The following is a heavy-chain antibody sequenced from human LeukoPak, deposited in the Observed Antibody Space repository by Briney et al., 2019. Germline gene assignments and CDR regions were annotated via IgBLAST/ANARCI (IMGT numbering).Heavy chain of an antibody. CDR1: GYTFTGYY. CDR3: ARVGGSGWYPDYYYYYGMDV. CDR2: ISPNSGGT. J-gene: IGHJ6*02. D-gene: IGHD6-19*01. V-gene: IGHV1-2*02. Sequence: ASVKVSCKASGYTFTGYYMHWVRQAPGQGLEWMGWISPNSGGTNYAQKFQGRVTMTRDTSISTAYMELSRLRSDDTAVYYCARVGGSGWYPDYYYYYGMDVWGQGTTVTVSS.